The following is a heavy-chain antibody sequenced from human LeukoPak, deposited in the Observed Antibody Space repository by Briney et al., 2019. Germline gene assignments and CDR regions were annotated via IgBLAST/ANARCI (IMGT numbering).Heavy chain of an antibody. CDR2: IVVGSGNT. CDR1: GFTFSSSA. D-gene: IGHD6-6*01. J-gene: IGHJ6*03. CDR3: AAGIEYSSSSVDYYYYMDV. V-gene: IGHV1-58*01. Sequence: SVKLSCTASGFTFSSSAVQWGRKPRGQRVEWIGWIVVGSGNTNYAQKFQERVTIIRDMSTSTAYMELSSLRSEDTAVYYCAAGIEYSSSSVDYYYYMDVWGKGTTVTVSS.